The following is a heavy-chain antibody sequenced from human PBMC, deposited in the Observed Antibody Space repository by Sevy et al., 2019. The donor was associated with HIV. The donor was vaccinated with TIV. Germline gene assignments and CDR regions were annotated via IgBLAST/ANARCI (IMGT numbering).Heavy chain of an antibody. J-gene: IGHJ4*02. V-gene: IGHV3-73*01. CDR1: GFTFSGSA. CDR2: IRSKANSYAK. D-gene: IGHD4-17*01. CDR3: TRHPTTPFDY. Sequence: GESLKISCVASGFTFSGSAMHWVRQASRKGLEWVGRIRSKANSYAKAYAASVKDRFTISREDSKNTAYMQMNSLKTEDTAGYYCTRHPTTPFDYWGQGTLVTVSS.